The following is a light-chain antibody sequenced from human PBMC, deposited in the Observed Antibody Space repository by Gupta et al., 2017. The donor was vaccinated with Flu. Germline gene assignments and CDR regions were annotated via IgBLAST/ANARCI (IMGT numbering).Light chain of an antibody. CDR3: ASYTSSSTLYV. J-gene: IGLJ1*01. V-gene: IGLV2-14*01. CDR1: TSDVGGYNY. CDR2: EVS. Sequence: PGQSITISCTGTTSDVGGYNYVSWYQQHPGKVPKLIIYEVSDRPSGVSSRFSGSKSGNTASLTISGLQAEDEADYYCASYTSSSTLYVFGTGTKV.